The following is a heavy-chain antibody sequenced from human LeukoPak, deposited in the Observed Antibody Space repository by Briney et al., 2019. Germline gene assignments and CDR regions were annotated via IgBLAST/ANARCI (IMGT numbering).Heavy chain of an antibody. V-gene: IGHV1-69*02. CDR3: ARLLYSGYDWGGNWFDP. Sequence: SVKVSCKASGGTFSSYTVSWVRQAPGQGLEWMGRIIPILGIANYAQKFQGRVTITADKSTSTAYMELSSLRSEDTAVYYCARLLYSGYDWGGNWFDPWGQGTLVTVSS. CDR1: GGTFSSYT. J-gene: IGHJ5*02. D-gene: IGHD5-12*01. CDR2: IIPILGIA.